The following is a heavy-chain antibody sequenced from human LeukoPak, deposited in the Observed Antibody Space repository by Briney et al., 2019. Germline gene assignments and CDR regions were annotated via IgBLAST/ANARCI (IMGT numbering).Heavy chain of an antibody. J-gene: IGHJ4*02. CDR1: GFPFSTFW. Sequence: GGSLRLSCAVSGFPFSTFWMSWVRQAPGKGLEWVANINQDGSEKYYVDSVRGRFAISRDNAKNSLYLQMSSLRPEDTAMYHCTGETYYFDHWGQGALVTVSS. CDR3: TGETYYFDH. V-gene: IGHV3-7*04. CDR2: INQDGSEK.